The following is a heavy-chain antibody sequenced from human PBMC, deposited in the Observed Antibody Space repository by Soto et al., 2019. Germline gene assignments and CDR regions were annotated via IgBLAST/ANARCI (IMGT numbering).Heavy chain of an antibody. V-gene: IGHV3-53*01. CDR2: IHGGGSA. J-gene: IGHJ4*02. Sequence: VQLVESGGGLIQPGWSLRLSCAASGLSVSNNHMTWVRQAPGKGLEWVSLIHGGGSAYYADSVKGRFTISRDNSKNTLYLQMDSLRAEDTAIYYCAGRLTTAASLDYWGQGTLVTVSS. D-gene: IGHD3-16*01. CDR1: GLSVSNNH. CDR3: AGRLTTAASLDY.